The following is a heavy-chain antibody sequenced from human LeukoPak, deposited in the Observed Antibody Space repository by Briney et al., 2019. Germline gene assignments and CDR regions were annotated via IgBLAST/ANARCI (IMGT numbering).Heavy chain of an antibody. CDR1: GYSFTDYF. CDR3: ARWRWEPPDEYYMDV. CDR2: INPNNGYA. V-gene: IGHV1-2*02. Sequence: ASVKVSCKSSGYSFTDYFMHWVRQAPGQGLEWMGWINPNNGYANYAHKFRDRVTMTRDTSISTASMELRGLRSDDTAVYYCARWRWEPPDEYYMDVWGEGTTVTVTS. D-gene: IGHD1-26*01. J-gene: IGHJ6*03.